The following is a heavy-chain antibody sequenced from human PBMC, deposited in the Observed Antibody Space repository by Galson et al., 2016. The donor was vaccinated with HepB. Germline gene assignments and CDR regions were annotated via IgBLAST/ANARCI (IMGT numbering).Heavy chain of an antibody. V-gene: IGHV4-39*01. CDR3: ARVAWYQYGSGSYDY. J-gene: IGHJ4*02. Sequence: ETLSLTCTVSGGSISSRNYYWGWIRQPPGKGLEWIGSINYSGNTYYNPSLKSRVTMSIDTSKNQFSLRLSSATAADTAVYYCARVAWYQYGSGSYDYWGQGTLVSVSS. D-gene: IGHD3-10*01. CDR1: GGSISSRNYY. CDR2: INYSGNT.